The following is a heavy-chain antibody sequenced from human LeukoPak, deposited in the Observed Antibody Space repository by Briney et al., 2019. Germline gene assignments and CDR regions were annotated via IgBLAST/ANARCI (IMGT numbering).Heavy chain of an antibody. J-gene: IGHJ4*02. CDR3: ARTYCSSTSCYTGIDY. V-gene: IGHV1-18*01. Sequence: ASVKVSCKASGYTFTSYGISWVRQAPGQGLEWMGWISAYNGNTNYAQKLQGRVTMTTDTSTSTAYMELRSLRSDDTAVYYCARTYCSSTSCYTGIDYWGQGTLVTVSS. D-gene: IGHD2-2*02. CDR2: ISAYNGNT. CDR1: GYTFTSYG.